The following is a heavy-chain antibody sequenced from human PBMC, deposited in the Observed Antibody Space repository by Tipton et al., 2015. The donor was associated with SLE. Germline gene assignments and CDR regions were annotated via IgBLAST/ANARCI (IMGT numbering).Heavy chain of an antibody. J-gene: IGHJ2*01. CDR3: ARAGIAAGVSFDL. Sequence: TLSLTCTVSGGSISSYYWSWIRQPPGKGLEWIGYIYYSGSTNYNPSLKSRVTISADTSTSTAYMELRSLRSDDTAVYYCARAGIAAGVSFDLWGRGTLVTVSS. V-gene: IGHV4-59*01. D-gene: IGHD6-13*01. CDR1: GGSISSYY. CDR2: IYYSGST.